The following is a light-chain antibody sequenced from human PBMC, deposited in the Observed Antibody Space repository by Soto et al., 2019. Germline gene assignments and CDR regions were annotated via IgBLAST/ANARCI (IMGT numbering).Light chain of an antibody. CDR2: DVF. V-gene: IGLV2-14*03. CDR1: SSDVGGYDY. Sequence: QSALTQPASVSGSPGQSITISCTGTSSDVGGYDYVAWYQRHPGKAPKLMIYDVFNRPSGVSHRFSGSKSGNTASLTISGLQAEDGADYYCSSYTSSRTMVFGGGTKLTVL. J-gene: IGLJ3*02. CDR3: SSYTSSRTMV.